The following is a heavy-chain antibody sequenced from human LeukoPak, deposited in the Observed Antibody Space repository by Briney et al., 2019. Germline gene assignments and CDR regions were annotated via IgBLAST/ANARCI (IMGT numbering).Heavy chain of an antibody. CDR2: INHRGSI. CDR1: GGSFSGYY. V-gene: IGHV4-34*01. D-gene: IGHD5-18*01. CDR3: ARDGDTAMVSFYDI. J-gene: IGHJ3*02. Sequence: SETLSLTCAVYGGSFSGYYWSWIRQAPGKGLEWIGEINHRGSINYNPSLKSRVTISVDTSKNQFSLKLISVTAADTAMYYCARDGDTAMVSFYDIWGQGTKVTVSS.